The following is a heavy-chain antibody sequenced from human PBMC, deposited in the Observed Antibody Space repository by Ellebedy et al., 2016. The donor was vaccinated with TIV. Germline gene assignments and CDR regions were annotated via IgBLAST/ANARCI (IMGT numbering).Heavy chain of an antibody. CDR3: VIDMASGYTSSWYASY. J-gene: IGHJ4*02. Sequence: PGGSLRLSCAASGFTFSSYAMNWVRRAPGKGLEWVSGISADGGTTYYADSVKGRFTISRDNSKNTLYLQMNSLRGEDTAVYYCVIDMASGYTSSWYASYWGQGTLVTVSS. D-gene: IGHD6-13*01. CDR2: ISADGGTT. CDR1: GFTFSSYA. V-gene: IGHV3-23*01.